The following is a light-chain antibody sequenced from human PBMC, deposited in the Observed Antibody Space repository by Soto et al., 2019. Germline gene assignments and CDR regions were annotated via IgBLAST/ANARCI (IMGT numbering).Light chain of an antibody. J-gene: IGKJ1*01. V-gene: IGKV1-5*01. CDR2: DAS. Sequence: DIQRTQSPSTLSASVGDRVTITCRASQSISSWLAWYQQKPGKAPKLLIYDASTLESGVPSRFTGRGSGTEFTLTISSLQPEDFATYYCQQYKSYSRMFGQGTKVDIK. CDR1: QSISSW. CDR3: QQYKSYSRM.